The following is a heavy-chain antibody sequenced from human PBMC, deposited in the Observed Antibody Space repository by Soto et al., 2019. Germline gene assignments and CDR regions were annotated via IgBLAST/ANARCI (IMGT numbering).Heavy chain of an antibody. D-gene: IGHD3-16*02. Sequence: SETLSLTCTVSGGSISSYYWSWIRQPAGKGLEWIGRIYTSGSTNYNPSLKSRVTMSVDTSKNQSSLKLSSVTAADTAVYYCARGDYVWGSYRYNWDYYGMEVWGQGTTVT. CDR3: ARGDYVWGSYRYNWDYYGMEV. CDR1: GGSISSYY. J-gene: IGHJ6*02. CDR2: IYTSGST. V-gene: IGHV4-4*07.